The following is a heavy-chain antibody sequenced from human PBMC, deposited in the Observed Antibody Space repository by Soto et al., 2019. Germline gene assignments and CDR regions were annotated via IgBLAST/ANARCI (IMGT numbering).Heavy chain of an antibody. V-gene: IGHV3-33*01. J-gene: IGHJ6*03. D-gene: IGHD2-2*01. CDR2: IWYDGLNK. Sequence: QVQLVESGGGVVQPGRSLRLSCAASGFTFSSYGMHWVRQAPGKGLEWVAVIWYDGLNKYYADSVKGRFTISRDNSKNTLDMQMNSLRAEDTAVYYCARDRPYCSSTSCYYYYYYYYMDGWGKGTTDTVSS. CDR1: GFTFSSYG. CDR3: ARDRPYCSSTSCYYYYYYYYMDG.